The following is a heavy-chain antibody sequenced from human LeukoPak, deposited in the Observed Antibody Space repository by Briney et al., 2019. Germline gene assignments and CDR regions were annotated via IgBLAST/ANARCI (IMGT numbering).Heavy chain of an antibody. D-gene: IGHD3-10*01. J-gene: IGHJ5*02. V-gene: IGHV4-34*01. CDR3: ARKFGITMVRGGRVTLGWFDP. CDR1: GGSFSGYY. CDR2: INHSGST. Sequence: SETLSLTCAVYGGSFSGYYWSWIRQPPGKGLEWIGEINHSGSTNYNPSLKSRVTISGDTSKNQFSLKLSSVTASDTAVYYCARKFGITMVRGGRVTLGWFDPWGQGTLVTVSS.